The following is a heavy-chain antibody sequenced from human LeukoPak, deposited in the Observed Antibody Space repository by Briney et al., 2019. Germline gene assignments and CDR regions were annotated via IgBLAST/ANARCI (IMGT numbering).Heavy chain of an antibody. CDR3: ARDWSSSWLYFDY. CDR2: MHTSGST. J-gene: IGHJ4*02. D-gene: IGHD6-13*01. V-gene: IGHV4-61*02. Sequence: PSETLSLTCTVSGGSISSGSYYWSWIRQPAGKGLEWIGRMHTSGSTNYNPSLKSRLTISVDTSKNQFSMKLSSVTAADTAVYYCARDWSSSWLYFDYWGQGTLVTVSS. CDR1: GGSISSGSYY.